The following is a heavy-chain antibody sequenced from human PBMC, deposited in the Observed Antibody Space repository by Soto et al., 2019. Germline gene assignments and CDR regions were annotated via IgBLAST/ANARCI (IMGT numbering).Heavy chain of an antibody. CDR2: ISKEGNK. D-gene: IGHD3-22*01. V-gene: IGHV3-30-3*01. CDR3: AREDESSGHAGTFQH. CDR1: GFTFSSFV. J-gene: IGHJ1*01. Sequence: QVQLVESGGDVAQPGRSLRLSCAASGFTFSSFVFHWVRQTPDKGLEWVGLISKEGNKQYADSVKDRFTISRDNSKNELNLEMNILRPEDTALYYCAREDESSGHAGTFQHWGQGTLVTVSP.